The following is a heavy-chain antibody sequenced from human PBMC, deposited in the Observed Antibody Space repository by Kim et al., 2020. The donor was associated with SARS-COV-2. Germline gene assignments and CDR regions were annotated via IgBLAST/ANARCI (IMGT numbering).Heavy chain of an antibody. CDR3: VRSGGYLDY. CDR2: IRNDGTTT. D-gene: IGHD6-13*01. J-gene: IGHJ4*02. CDR1: GFTFSDYW. V-gene: IGHV3-74*01. Sequence: GGSLRLSCAASGFTFSDYWMHWVRLAPGKGLVWVSHIRNDGTTTDYADSVKGRFTISRDNAKNTLYLQMNSLRAEDAAMYYCVRSGGYLDYWGQRTLVTVS.